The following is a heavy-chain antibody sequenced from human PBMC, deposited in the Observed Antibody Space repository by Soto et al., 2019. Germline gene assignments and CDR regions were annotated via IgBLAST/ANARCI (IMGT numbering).Heavy chain of an antibody. CDR1: GYSFTSYW. J-gene: IGHJ6*02. Sequence: EVQLVQSGAEVKKPGESLKISCKGSGYSFTSYWIGWVRQMPGKGLEWMGIIFPGDSDTRYSPSFQGQVTISADKSISTAYLQWSSLKASDTAMYYCARHGTSGSSWYPYYYYGMDVWGQGTTVTVSS. CDR3: ARHGTSGSSWYPYYYYGMDV. CDR2: IFPGDSDT. D-gene: IGHD6-13*01. V-gene: IGHV5-51*01.